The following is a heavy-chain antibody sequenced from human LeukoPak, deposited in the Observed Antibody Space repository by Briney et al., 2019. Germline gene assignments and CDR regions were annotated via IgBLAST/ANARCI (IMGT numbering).Heavy chain of an antibody. D-gene: IGHD3-10*01. Sequence: GASLMISSKGSGDSFINYWIAWVRQMPAKGLGWMGIIYPGDSETNYSPSSQGQVTISANQSISTAYLQWSSLKSSDTAMYYCAREYYGSGSYNYWGQGTLVTVSS. V-gene: IGHV5-51*01. CDR3: AREYYGSGSYNY. CDR1: GDSFINYW. CDR2: IYPGDSET. J-gene: IGHJ4*02.